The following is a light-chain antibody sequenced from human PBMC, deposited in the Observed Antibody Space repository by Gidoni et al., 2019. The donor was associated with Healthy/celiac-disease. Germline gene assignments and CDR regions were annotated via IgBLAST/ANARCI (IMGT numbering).Light chain of an antibody. CDR2: GAS. V-gene: IGKV3-20*01. Sequence: EIVLTSSPGTLSLSPGERATLSCRASQSVSSSYLAWYQQKPGQAPRLLIYGASSRATGIPDRFSGSGSGTDFTLTTSRLEPEDFAVYYCQQYGSSPPWTFGQGTKVEIK. J-gene: IGKJ1*01. CDR3: QQYGSSPPWT. CDR1: QSVSSSY.